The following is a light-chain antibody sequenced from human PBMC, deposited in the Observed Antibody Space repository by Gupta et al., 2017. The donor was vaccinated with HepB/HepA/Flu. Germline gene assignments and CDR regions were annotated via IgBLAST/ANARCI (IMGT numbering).Light chain of an antibody. V-gene: IGLV2-14*03. J-gene: IGLJ2*01. Sequence: QSALTQPASVSGSPGQSITISCTGTSSDVGGYNYVSWYQQHPGKAPKLIIYDASNRPSGVSNRFSGSKSGNTASLTISGLQAEDEADYYCSSYTSSNTVIFGGGTKLTVL. CDR1: SSDVGGYNY. CDR3: SSYTSSNTVI. CDR2: DAS.